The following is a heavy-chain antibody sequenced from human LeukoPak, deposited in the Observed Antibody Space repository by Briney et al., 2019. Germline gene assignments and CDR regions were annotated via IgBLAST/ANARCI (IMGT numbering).Heavy chain of an antibody. Sequence: ASVKVSCKASGYPFTTYGITWVRQAPGQGLEWMGWISTYNGDTNYAQKFQGRVTMTTDTSTSTAYIEVRSLTSDDTAAYYCARDGWGYDVLTGDNWFDPWGQGTPVTVSS. CDR1: GYPFTTYG. D-gene: IGHD3-9*01. J-gene: IGHJ5*02. V-gene: IGHV1-18*01. CDR3: ARDGWGYDVLTGDNWFDP. CDR2: ISTYNGDT.